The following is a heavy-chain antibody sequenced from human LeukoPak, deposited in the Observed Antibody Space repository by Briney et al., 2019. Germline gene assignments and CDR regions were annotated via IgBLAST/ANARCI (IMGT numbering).Heavy chain of an antibody. D-gene: IGHD3-10*01. CDR2: IKEDGSET. V-gene: IGHV3-7*01. Sequence: GGSLRLSCAASGFTLSGYWMSWVRQAPGKGLEWAANIKEDGSETYYVDSVKGRFTISRDNAKNSLYLHMNSLTAEDTAMCYCARDWVAGVPFDAFDIWGQGTMVSVSS. CDR1: GFTLSGYW. CDR3: ARDWVAGVPFDAFDI. J-gene: IGHJ3*02.